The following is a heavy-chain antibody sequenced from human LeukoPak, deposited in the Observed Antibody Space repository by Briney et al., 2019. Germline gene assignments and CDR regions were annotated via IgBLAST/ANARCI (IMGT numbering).Heavy chain of an antibody. V-gene: IGHV3-30-3*01. CDR1: GFTFSSYA. Sequence: GRSLRLSCAASGFTFSSYAMHWVRQAPGKGLEWVAVISYDGSNKYYADSVKGRFTISRDNSKNTLYLQMNSRRAEDTAVYYCARDGPDDSIDYWGQGTLVTVSS. J-gene: IGHJ4*02. D-gene: IGHD3-22*01. CDR2: ISYDGSNK. CDR3: ARDGPDDSIDY.